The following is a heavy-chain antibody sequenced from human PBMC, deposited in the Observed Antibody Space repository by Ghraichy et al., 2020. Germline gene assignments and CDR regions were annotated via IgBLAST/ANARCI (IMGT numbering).Heavy chain of an antibody. CDR3: ARDRWLDS. CDR2: IYHTGIT. D-gene: IGHD2-15*01. J-gene: IGHJ4*02. Sequence: ESLNISCTVSGGSITSFYWTWIRQPPGKGLEWIGYIYHTGITNYNPSLKSRVTMSVDTSKNQLSLILTSVTAADTAIYYCARDRWLDSWGQGTLVTVSS. CDR1: GGSITSFY. V-gene: IGHV4-59*01.